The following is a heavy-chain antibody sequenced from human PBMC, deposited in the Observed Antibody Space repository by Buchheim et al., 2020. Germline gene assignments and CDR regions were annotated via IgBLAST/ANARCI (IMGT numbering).Heavy chain of an antibody. J-gene: IGHJ6*03. Sequence: QVQLVESGGGVVQPGRSLRLSCAASGFTFSSYGMHWVRQAPGKGLEWVAVISYDGSNKYYADSVKGRFTISRDNSKNTLYLQMNSLRAEDTAVYYCAKVSETDPYYYYYMDVWGKGTT. CDR3: AKVSETDPYYYYYMDV. CDR1: GFTFSSYG. V-gene: IGHV3-30*18. D-gene: IGHD1-1*01. CDR2: ISYDGSNK.